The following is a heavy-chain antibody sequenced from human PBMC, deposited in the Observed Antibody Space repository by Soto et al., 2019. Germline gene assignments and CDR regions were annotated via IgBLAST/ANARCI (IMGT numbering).Heavy chain of an antibody. CDR3: ARDPAPIGWYDY. Sequence: GSLRLSCAASGFSFSNYWMHWVRQAPGMGLVWVSRINSDGSSAVYADSVKGRFTISRDNAKNKLYLQMNILRTEDTAVYYCARDPAPIGWYDYWGQGALVTVSS. J-gene: IGHJ4*02. D-gene: IGHD6-19*01. CDR1: GFSFSNYW. CDR2: INSDGSSA. V-gene: IGHV3-74*01.